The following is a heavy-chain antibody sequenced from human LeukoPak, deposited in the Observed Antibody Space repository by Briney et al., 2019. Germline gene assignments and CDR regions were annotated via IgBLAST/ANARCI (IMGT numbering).Heavy chain of an antibody. CDR3: AKGGKWDVTPFDY. J-gene: IGHJ4*02. CDR2: ISGGGGST. CDR1: GFTFTSYS. D-gene: IGHD1-26*01. Sequence: GGSLRLSCAASGFTFTSYSMNWVRQAPGKGLEWAPTISGGGGSTYYADSVKGRFTISRDNSKNTLYLQVNSLRAEDTAVYYCAKGGKWDVTPFDYWGQGTLVTVSS. V-gene: IGHV3-23*01.